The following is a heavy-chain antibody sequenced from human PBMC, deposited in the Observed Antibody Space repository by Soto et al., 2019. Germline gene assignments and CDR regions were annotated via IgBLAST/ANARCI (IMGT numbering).Heavy chain of an antibody. J-gene: IGHJ1*01. D-gene: IGHD3-3*01. CDR3: TTVFAY. Sequence: GGSLRLSCAASGFTFTNYWMHWVRQVPGKGLVWVSRIDGVGTGTSYSDSVRGRFTISRDNAENTLYLQMNSLRAEDTAVYYCTTVFAYWGQGTQVTFSS. CDR1: GFTFTNYW. CDR2: IDGVGTGT. V-gene: IGHV3-74*01.